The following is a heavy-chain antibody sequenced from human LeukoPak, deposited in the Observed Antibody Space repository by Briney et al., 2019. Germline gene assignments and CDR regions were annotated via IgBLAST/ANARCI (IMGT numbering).Heavy chain of an antibody. CDR3: AKFKATVGFDF. J-gene: IGHJ4*02. CDR1: GFTFNNYA. Sequence: PGGSLRLSCAASGFTFNNYAIHWVRQAPGKGLEWVAVISYDGSNKDYVDSVKGRFTISRNNSKNTLYLQMNGLRAEDSAVYYCAKFKATVGFDFWGQGTLVTVSA. V-gene: IGHV3-30*18. D-gene: IGHD4-23*01. CDR2: ISYDGSNK.